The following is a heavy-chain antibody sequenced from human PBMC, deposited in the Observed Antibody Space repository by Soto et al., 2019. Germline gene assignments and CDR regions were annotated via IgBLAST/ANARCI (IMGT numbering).Heavy chain of an antibody. Sequence: ASVKVSCKVSGYTLTELSMHWVRQAPGKGLEWVGGFDPEDGETIYAQKFQGRVTMTEDTSTDTAYMELSSLRSEDTAVYYCATEGVVVVAETGAFDIWGQGTMVTVSS. CDR2: FDPEDGET. CDR3: ATEGVVVVAETGAFDI. V-gene: IGHV1-24*01. D-gene: IGHD2-15*01. J-gene: IGHJ3*02. CDR1: GYTLTELS.